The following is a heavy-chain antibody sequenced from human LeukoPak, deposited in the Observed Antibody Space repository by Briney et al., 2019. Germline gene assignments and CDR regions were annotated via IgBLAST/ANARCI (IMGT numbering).Heavy chain of an antibody. CDR2: INPNSGGT. D-gene: IGHD6-6*01. CDR1: GYTFTGYY. Sequence: ASVKVSCKASGYTFTGYYMHWVRQAPGQGLEWMGWINPNSGGTNYAQKFQGRVTMTRDTSISTAYMKLSRLRSDDTAVYYCARRTPHSSSSNHDAFDIWGQGTMVTVSS. J-gene: IGHJ3*02. V-gene: IGHV1-2*02. CDR3: ARRTPHSSSSNHDAFDI.